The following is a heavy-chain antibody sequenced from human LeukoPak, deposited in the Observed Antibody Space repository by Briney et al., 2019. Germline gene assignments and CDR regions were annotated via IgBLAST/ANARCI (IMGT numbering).Heavy chain of an antibody. Sequence: ASVKVSCKASGYTFTSYDINWVRQATGQGLEWMGWMNPNSGDTGYAQKFQGRVTMTRNTSISTAYMELSSLRSEDTAVYYCARGRGQLVRTGFDYWGQGTLVTVSS. CDR2: MNPNSGDT. CDR1: GYTFTSYD. V-gene: IGHV1-8*01. D-gene: IGHD6-6*01. CDR3: ARGRGQLVRTGFDY. J-gene: IGHJ4*02.